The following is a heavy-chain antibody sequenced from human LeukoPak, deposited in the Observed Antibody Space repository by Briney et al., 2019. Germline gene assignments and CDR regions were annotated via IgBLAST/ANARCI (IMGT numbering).Heavy chain of an antibody. V-gene: IGHV1-18*01. J-gene: IGHJ5*02. Sequence: ASVKVSCKASGYTFTSYGISWVRQAPGQGLEWMGWISAYNGNTNYAQKLQGRVTMTTDTSTSTAYMELRSLRSDDTAVYYCARDLYGYVAAAGTYNWFDPWGQGTLVTVSS. D-gene: IGHD6-13*01. CDR3: ARDLYGYVAAAGTYNWFDP. CDR2: ISAYNGNT. CDR1: GYTFTSYG.